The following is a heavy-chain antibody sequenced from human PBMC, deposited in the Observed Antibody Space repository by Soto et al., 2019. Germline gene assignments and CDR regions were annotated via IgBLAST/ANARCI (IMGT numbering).Heavy chain of an antibody. CDR3: ARDPIVVVPAAKYNWFDP. CDR1: GYTFTGYY. Sequence: ASVKVSCKASGYTFTGYYMHWVRQAPGQGLEWMGWINPNSGGTNYAQKFQGRVTMTRDTSISTAYMELSRLRSDDTAVYHCARDPIVVVPAAKYNWFDPWGQGTQV. D-gene: IGHD2-2*01. J-gene: IGHJ5*02. V-gene: IGHV1-2*02. CDR2: INPNSGGT.